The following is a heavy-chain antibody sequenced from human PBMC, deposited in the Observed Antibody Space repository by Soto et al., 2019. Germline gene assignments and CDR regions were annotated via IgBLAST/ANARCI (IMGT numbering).Heavy chain of an antibody. V-gene: IGHV3-23*01. CDR2: ISGSGGST. CDR3: VVPGLQYYYSFMAV. D-gene: IGHD6-13*01. Sequence: GGSLRLSCAASGFTFSSYWMSWVRQAPGKGLEWVSAISGSGGSTYYADSVKGRFTISRDNSKNTLYLQMNSLRAEDTAVYYCVVPGLQYYYSFMAVWGNGTTVTVSS. CDR1: GFTFSSYW. J-gene: IGHJ6*03.